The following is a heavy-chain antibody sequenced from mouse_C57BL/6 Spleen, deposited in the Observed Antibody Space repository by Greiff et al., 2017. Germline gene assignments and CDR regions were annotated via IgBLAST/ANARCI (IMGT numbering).Heavy chain of an antibody. CDR1: GYAFSSSW. D-gene: IGHD1-1*01. CDR3: ARPFTTVVGEND. V-gene: IGHV1-82*01. CDR2: IYPGDGDT. Sequence: VQLQESGPELVKPGASVKISCKASGYAFSSSWMNWVKQRPGKGLEWIGRIYPGDGDTNYNGKFKGKATLTADKSSSTAYMQLSSLTSEDSAVYFCARPFTTVVGENDWGQGTTLTVSS. J-gene: IGHJ2*01.